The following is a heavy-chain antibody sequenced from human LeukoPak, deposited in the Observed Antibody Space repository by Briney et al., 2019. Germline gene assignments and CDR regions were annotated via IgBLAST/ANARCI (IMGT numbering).Heavy chain of an antibody. CDR2: INTDGSNT. Sequence: GRSLRLSCAASGFTFSSYAMSWVRQAPGQGLVWVSRINTDGSNTNYADSVKGRFTISRDNAKNTLYLQMNSLRGEDTAVYYCAREYSSSSGRYLDYWGQGTLVTVSS. D-gene: IGHD6-6*01. CDR1: GFTFSSYA. J-gene: IGHJ4*02. V-gene: IGHV3-74*01. CDR3: AREYSSSSGRYLDY.